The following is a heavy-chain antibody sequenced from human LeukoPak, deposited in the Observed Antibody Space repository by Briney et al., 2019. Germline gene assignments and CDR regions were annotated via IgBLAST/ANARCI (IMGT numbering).Heavy chain of an antibody. D-gene: IGHD6-19*01. J-gene: IGHJ4*02. V-gene: IGHV1-69*13. Sequence: SVKVSCKASGGTFSSYAISWVRQAPGQGLEWMGGIIPIFGTANYAQKFQGRVTITADESTSTAYMELSGLRSEDTAVYYCAATLGGIAVAGTVDYWGQGTLVTVSS. CDR2: IIPIFGTA. CDR3: AATLGGIAVAGTVDY. CDR1: GGTFSSYA.